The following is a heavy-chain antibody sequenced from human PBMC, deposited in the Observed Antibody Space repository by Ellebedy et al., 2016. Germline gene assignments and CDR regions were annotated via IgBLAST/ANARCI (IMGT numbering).Heavy chain of an antibody. V-gene: IGHV1-69*13. D-gene: IGHD1-26*01. Sequence: ASVKVSCKASGGTFSSYAISWVRQAPGQGLEWMGGIIPIFGTANYAQKFQGRVTITADESTSTAYMELSSLRSEDTAVYYCASSAADELSDAFDIWGQGTMVTVSS. CDR1: GGTFSSYA. J-gene: IGHJ3*02. CDR2: IIPIFGTA. CDR3: ASSAADELSDAFDI.